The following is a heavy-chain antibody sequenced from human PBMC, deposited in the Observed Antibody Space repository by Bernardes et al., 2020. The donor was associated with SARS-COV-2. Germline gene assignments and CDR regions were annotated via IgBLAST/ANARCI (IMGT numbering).Heavy chain of an antibody. D-gene: IGHD2-15*01. J-gene: IGHJ4*02. V-gene: IGHV1-18*01. CDR3: ARELISDCSGGSCYPDYGDNIDY. CDR1: GYTFTAYA. Sequence: ASVKVSCKTSGYTFTAYAIIWVRQAPGQGLESMGWISAYNGYTNYAQNFQGRVTMTTDTSTSTAYMELRSLRSDDTAVYYCARELISDCSGGSCYPDYGDNIDYGGQGTLLTVSS. CDR2: ISAYNGYT.